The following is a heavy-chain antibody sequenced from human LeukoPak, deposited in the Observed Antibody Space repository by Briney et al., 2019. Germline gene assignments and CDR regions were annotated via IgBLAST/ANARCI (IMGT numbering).Heavy chain of an antibody. CDR2: ISSSGSTI. Sequence: SGGSLRLSCAASGFTFSSYEMNWVRQAPGKGLEWVSYISSSGSTIYYADSVKGRFTISRDNAKNSLYLQMNSLRAEDTAVYYCARDDIVVVVGGGMDVWGKGTTVTISS. D-gene: IGHD2-15*01. V-gene: IGHV3-48*03. CDR3: ARDDIVVVVGGGMDV. CDR1: GFTFSSYE. J-gene: IGHJ6*03.